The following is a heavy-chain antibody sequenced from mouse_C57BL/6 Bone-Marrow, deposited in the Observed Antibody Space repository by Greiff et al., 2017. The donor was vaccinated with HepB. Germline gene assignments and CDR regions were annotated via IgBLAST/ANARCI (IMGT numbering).Heavy chain of an antibody. D-gene: IGHD1-1*01. Sequence: EVKVVESEGGLVQPGRSMKLSCTASGFTFSDYYMAWVRQVPEKGLEWVANINYDGSSTYYLDSLKSRFIISRDNAKNILYLQMSSLKSEDTATYYCARHYYGSSYNYAMDYWGQGTSVTVSS. CDR1: GFTFSDYY. CDR3: ARHYYGSSYNYAMDY. J-gene: IGHJ4*01. CDR2: INYDGSST. V-gene: IGHV5-16*01.